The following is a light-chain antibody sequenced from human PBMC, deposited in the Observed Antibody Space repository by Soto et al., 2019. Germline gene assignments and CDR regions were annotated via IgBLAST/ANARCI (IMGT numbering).Light chain of an antibody. J-gene: IGKJ2*01. Sequence: EIVLTQSPATLSLSPGERATLSCRASQSVNDYLAWYQQKPGQAPRLLIYGASNRATGIPVRFSGSGSGTDFTLTISSLEPEDFAVYYCQHRGRWHRTFGERTKLEIK. V-gene: IGKV3-11*01. CDR1: QSVNDY. CDR2: GAS. CDR3: QHRGRWHRT.